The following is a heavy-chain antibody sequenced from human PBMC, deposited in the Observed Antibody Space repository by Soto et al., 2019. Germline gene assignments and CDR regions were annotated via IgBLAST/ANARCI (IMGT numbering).Heavy chain of an antibody. V-gene: IGHV4-39*01. J-gene: IGHJ4*02. Sequence: PSETLSLTCTVSGVSISSSSYYWGWIRQPPGKGLEWIGSIYYSGSTYYNPSLKSRVTISVDTSKNQFSLKLSSVTAADTAVYYVARLTFGGTYRIFDEWGQRSLVTVCS. D-gene: IGHD3-16*01. CDR3: ARLTFGGTYRIFDE. CDR2: IYYSGST. CDR1: GVSISSSSYY.